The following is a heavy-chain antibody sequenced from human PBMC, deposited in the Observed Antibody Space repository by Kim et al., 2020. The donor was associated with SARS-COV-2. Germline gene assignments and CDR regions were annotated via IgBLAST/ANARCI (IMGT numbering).Heavy chain of an antibody. CDR2: ISGSGGST. CDR1: GFTFSSYA. J-gene: IGHJ6*04. V-gene: IGHV3-23*01. D-gene: IGHD3-22*01. CDR3: ARSSGVFRVYYYYYGMDV. Sequence: GGSLRLSCAASGFTFSSYAMSWVRQAPGKGLEWVSAISGSGGSTYYADAVKGRFTTARDKSKNTLYLLMNSLRAEDTAVYYCARSSGVFRVYYYYYGMDVWGEGTTVTVSS.